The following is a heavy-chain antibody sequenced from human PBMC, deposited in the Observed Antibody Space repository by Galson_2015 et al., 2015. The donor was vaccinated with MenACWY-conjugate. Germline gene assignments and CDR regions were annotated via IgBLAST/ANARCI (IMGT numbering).Heavy chain of an antibody. D-gene: IGHD3-10*01. CDR2: IKQDGSEK. Sequence: KGLEWVANIKQDGSEKYYVDSVKGRFTISRDNAKNPLYLQMNSLRAEDTAMYYCASQTWTGYFDYWGQGILVTVSS. V-gene: IGHV3-7*03. CDR3: ASQTWTGYFDY. J-gene: IGHJ4*02.